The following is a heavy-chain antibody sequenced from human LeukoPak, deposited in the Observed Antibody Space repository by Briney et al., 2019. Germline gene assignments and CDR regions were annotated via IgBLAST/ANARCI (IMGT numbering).Heavy chain of an antibody. CDR1: GFTFSGNG. J-gene: IGHJ3*02. CDR3: ARESFAFDI. V-gene: IGHV3-33*01. Sequence: GGSLRLSCAASGFTFSGNGMHWVRQAPGKGLEWVAVIWYDGSKEYYVDSVKGRFTISRDNSKNMLYLEMNSLRAEDTAVYYCARESFAFDIWGQGTMVTVSS. D-gene: IGHD1-26*01. CDR2: IWYDGSKE.